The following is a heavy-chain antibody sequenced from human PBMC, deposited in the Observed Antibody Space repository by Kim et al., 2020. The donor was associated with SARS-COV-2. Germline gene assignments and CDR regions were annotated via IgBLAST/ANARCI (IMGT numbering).Heavy chain of an antibody. J-gene: IGHJ3*02. Sequence: GGSLRLSCAASGFTFSSYGMHWVRQAPGKGLEWVAVIWYDGSNKYYADSVKGRFTISRDNSKNTLYLQMNSLRAEDTAVYYCARDVGAYYDFWSGYQDAFEIWGQGTMVTVSS. CDR3: ARDVGAYYDFWSGYQDAFEI. CDR1: GFTFSSYG. D-gene: IGHD3-3*01. V-gene: IGHV3-33*01. CDR2: IWYDGSNK.